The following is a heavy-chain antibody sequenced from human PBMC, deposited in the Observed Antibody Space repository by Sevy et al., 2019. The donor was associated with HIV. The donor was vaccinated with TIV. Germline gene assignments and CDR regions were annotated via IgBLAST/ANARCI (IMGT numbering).Heavy chain of an antibody. J-gene: IGHJ4*02. D-gene: IGHD3-22*01. CDR2: ITSSGSTI. Sequence: GGSLRLSCAASGFTFSNFEMNWVRQAPGKGLEWISYITSSGSTIYYADSVQGRFTISRDNAKNSLFLQMNSLRAEDTAVYYCARATYYYVSSGPYYFDYWGQGTLVTVSS. V-gene: IGHV3-48*03. CDR1: GFTFSNFE. CDR3: ARATYYYVSSGPYYFDY.